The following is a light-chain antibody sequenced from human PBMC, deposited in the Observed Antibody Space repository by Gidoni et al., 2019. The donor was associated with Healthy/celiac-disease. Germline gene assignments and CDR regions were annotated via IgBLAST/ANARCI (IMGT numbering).Light chain of an antibody. Sequence: SYVLHQPPEASVDPGPTARITFRGNNIVSNSFHLYQQKPCQASVLFCYAASDRPSGTPERSSGSNAVNTATLTICRVEAGDAADYFCHVWDTSSYHVVFGGGTKLTVL. CDR2: AAS. CDR1: NIVSNS. CDR3: HVWDTSSYHVV. V-gene: IGLV3-21*02. J-gene: IGLJ2*01.